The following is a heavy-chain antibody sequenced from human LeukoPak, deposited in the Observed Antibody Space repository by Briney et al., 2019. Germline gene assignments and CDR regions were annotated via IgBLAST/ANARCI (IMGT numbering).Heavy chain of an antibody. CDR1: VYTFTGYY. Sequence: GASVKVSCKASVYTFTGYYMYWVRQAPGQGLEWMGWINPNSGGTNYAQKFQGRVTMTRDTSISTGYMELSRLRADDTAVYHCARGVYYDSRGYCFDYWGQGTLVTVSS. J-gene: IGHJ4*02. CDR2: INPNSGGT. D-gene: IGHD3-22*01. CDR3: ARGVYYDSRGYCFDY. V-gene: IGHV1-2*02.